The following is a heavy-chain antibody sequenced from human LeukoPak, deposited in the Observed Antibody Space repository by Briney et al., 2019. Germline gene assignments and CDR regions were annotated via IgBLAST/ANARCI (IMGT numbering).Heavy chain of an antibody. Sequence: GGSLRPSCAASGFTFSSYSMTWVRQAPGKGLEWVSSMSSSRSYIYYADSVKGRFTISRDHAKNPLYLQMNSLRAEDTAVYYCARIGYCSSTSCYPNDYWGQGTLVTVSS. J-gene: IGHJ4*02. V-gene: IGHV3-21*01. CDR3: ARIGYCSSTSCYPNDY. CDR1: GFTFSSYS. CDR2: MSSSRSYI. D-gene: IGHD2-2*01.